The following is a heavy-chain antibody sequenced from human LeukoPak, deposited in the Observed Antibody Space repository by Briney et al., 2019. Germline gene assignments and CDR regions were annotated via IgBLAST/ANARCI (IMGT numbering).Heavy chain of an antibody. D-gene: IGHD1-14*01. J-gene: IGHJ4*02. CDR2: MNPNSGNT. V-gene: IGHV1-8*01. CDR3: TSPPRGTNTAGY. Sequence: ASVKVSCKASGYDFISYDINWFRQASGQGLEWMGWMNPNSGNTGYAQKFQGRVTMTRDTSISTAYMELSGLRSEDTAVYYCTSPPRGTNTAGYWGQGTLVTVSS. CDR1: GYDFISYD.